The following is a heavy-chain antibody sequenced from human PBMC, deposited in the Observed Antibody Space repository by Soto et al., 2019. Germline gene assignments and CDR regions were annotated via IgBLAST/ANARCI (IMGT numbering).Heavy chain of an antibody. Sequence: SVKVSCKASGGTFSSYAISWVRQAPGQGLEWMGGIIPIFGTANYAQKFQGRVTITADESTSAAYMELSSLRSEDTAVYYCASKNCSGGSCYLYAFDIWGQGTMVTVSS. CDR3: ASKNCSGGSCYLYAFDI. V-gene: IGHV1-69*13. D-gene: IGHD2-15*01. CDR1: GGTFSSYA. J-gene: IGHJ3*02. CDR2: IIPIFGTA.